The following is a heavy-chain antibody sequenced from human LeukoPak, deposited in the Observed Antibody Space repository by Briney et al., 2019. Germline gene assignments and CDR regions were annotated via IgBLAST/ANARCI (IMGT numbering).Heavy chain of an antibody. CDR3: ASDPWFGELHYFDY. CDR1: GFTFSSYS. Sequence: GGSLRLSCAASGFTFSSYSMNWVRQAPGKGLEWVSSISSSSSYIYYADSVKGRFTISRDNAKNSLYLQMNSLRAEDTAVYYCASDPWFGELHYFDYWGQGTLVTVSS. D-gene: IGHD3-10*01. CDR2: ISSSSSYI. J-gene: IGHJ4*02. V-gene: IGHV3-21*01.